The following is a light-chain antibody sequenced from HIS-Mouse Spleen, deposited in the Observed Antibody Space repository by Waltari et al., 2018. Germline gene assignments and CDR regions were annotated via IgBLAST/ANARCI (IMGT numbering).Light chain of an antibody. CDR2: EDS. CDR3: YSTDSSGNHRV. V-gene: IGLV3-10*01. J-gene: IGLJ2*01. Sequence: SYELTQPPSVSVSPGQTARITCSGDELPKKKAHWYQQKSGQAPVLVIYEDSKRPSGIPERFSGSSSGTMATLTISGAQVEDEADYYCYSTDSSGNHRVFGGGTKLTVL. CDR1: ELPKKK.